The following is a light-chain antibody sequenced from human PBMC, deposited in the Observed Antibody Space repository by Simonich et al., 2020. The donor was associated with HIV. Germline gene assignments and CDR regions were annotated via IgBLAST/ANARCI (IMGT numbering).Light chain of an antibody. V-gene: IGKV4-1*01. J-gene: IGKJ1*01. CDR3: QQYYTTPPT. CDR2: WAS. CDR1: RNILYNSNNKNY. Sequence: DIVMTQSPDYLAVSLGARATINCKSSRNILYNSNNKNYLAWYQQKPGQPPNLLIYWASTRESGVPDRFSASGSGTDFTLTISSLQAEDVAVYYCQQYYTTPPTFGQGTKVEIK.